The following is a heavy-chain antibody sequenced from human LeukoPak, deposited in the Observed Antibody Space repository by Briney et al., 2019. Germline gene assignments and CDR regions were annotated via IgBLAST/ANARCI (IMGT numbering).Heavy chain of an antibody. J-gene: IGHJ4*02. CDR2: INPSGGST. Sequence: ASVKVSCKGSGYTFTSYYMHWVGQAPGQGGEGMGMINPSGGSTSYAQKLQGRVTMNRDTPTSTVYMDLSSLRSEDTAVYYCARVHYYDSSGYYYGYWGQGTLVTVSS. CDR3: ARVHYYDSSGYYYGY. CDR1: GYTFTSYY. V-gene: IGHV1-46*01. D-gene: IGHD3-22*01.